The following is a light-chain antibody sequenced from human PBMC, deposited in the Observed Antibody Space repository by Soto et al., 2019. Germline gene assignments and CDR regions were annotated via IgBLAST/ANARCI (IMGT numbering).Light chain of an antibody. CDR2: AAA. V-gene: IGKV3-20*01. CDR3: QQYGSSVT. J-gene: IGKJ5*01. CDR1: QTVYNNY. Sequence: EIVLTQSPDTLSLSPGERATLSCRASQTVYNNYVAWYQQKPGQAPRLLVNAAAGRATGIPDRFGGSGSGTDFTLIISRLEPEDFAVYFCQQYGSSVTFGQGTRLDVK.